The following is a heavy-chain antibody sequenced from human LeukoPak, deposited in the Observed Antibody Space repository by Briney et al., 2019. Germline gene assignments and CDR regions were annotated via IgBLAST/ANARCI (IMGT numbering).Heavy chain of an antibody. V-gene: IGHV5-51*01. CDR3: ARSNQDYCSSTSCYAEYLDY. Sequence: GESLKISCKGSGYSFTSYWIGWVRQMPGKGLEWMGIIYPGDSDTRYSPSFQGQVTISADKSISTAYLQWSSLKASDTAMYYCARSNQDYCSSTSCYAEYLDYWGQGTLVTVSS. CDR2: IYPGDSDT. CDR1: GYSFTSYW. D-gene: IGHD2-2*01. J-gene: IGHJ4*02.